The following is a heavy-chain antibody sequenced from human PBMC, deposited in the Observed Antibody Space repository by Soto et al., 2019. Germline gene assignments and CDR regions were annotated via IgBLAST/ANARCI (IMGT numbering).Heavy chain of an antibody. V-gene: IGHV3-30-3*01. J-gene: IGHJ4*02. CDR2: ISYDGSNK. CDR3: AREGVKIFGVVIPLDY. CDR1: GFTFSSYA. D-gene: IGHD3-3*01. Sequence: GGSLRLSCAASGFTFSSYAMHWVRQAPGKGLEWVAVISYDGSNKYYADSVKGRFTISRDNSKNTLYLQMNSLSAEDTAVYYCAREGVKIFGVVIPLDYWGQGTLVTVSS.